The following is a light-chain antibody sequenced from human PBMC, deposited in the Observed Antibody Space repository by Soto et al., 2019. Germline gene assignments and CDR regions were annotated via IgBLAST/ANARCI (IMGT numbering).Light chain of an antibody. V-gene: IGKV1-39*01. J-gene: IGKJ2*01. CDR1: QSISTY. Sequence: DIQMTQSPSSLSASVGDRVTSTCRASQSISTYLNWYQQKPGKAPNLLIYDASRLQSGVPLRFSGSGSGTDFTLTISSLQPEDFATYYCQQSYRTPDTFGQGTKLEIK. CDR3: QQSYRTPDT. CDR2: DAS.